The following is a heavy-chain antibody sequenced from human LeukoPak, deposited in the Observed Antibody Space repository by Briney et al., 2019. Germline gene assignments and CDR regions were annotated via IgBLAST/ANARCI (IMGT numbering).Heavy chain of an antibody. CDR1: GGSISSYY. D-gene: IGHD6-19*01. V-gene: IGHV4-59*08. Sequence: PSETLSLTCTVSGGSISSYYWSWIRQPPGKELEWIGYIYYSGSTNYNPSLKSRVTISVDTSKNQFSLKVSSVTAADTAVYYCARRSSGSFDYWGQGTLVTVSS. CDR2: IYYSGST. J-gene: IGHJ4*02. CDR3: ARRSSGSFDY.